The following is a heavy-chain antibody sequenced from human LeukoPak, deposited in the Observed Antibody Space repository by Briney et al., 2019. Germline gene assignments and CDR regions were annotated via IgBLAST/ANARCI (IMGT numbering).Heavy chain of an antibody. CDR2: IIPIFGTA. V-gene: IGHV1-69*05. J-gene: IGHJ4*02. D-gene: IGHD2-2*01. Sequence: SVKVSCKASGGTFSSYAISWVRQAPGQGLEWMGGIIPIFGTANYAQKFQGRVTITTDESTSTAYMELSSLRSENTAVYYCASVIVVVPAAARFDTEYYFDYWGQGTLVTVSS. CDR1: GGTFSSYA. CDR3: ASVIVVVPAAARFDTEYYFDY.